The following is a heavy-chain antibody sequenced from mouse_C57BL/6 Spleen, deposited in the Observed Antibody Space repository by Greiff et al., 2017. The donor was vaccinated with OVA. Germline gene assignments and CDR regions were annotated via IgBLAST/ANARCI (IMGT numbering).Heavy chain of an antibody. CDR2: IDPSDSYT. CDR1: GYTFTSYW. V-gene: IGHV1-50*01. J-gene: IGHJ2*01. CDR3: ARCPLITTVVAYYFDY. Sequence: QVQLQQPGAELVKPGASVKLSCKASGYTFTSYWMQWVKQRPGQGLEWIGEIDPSDSYTNYNQKFKGKATLTVDKSSSTAYMQLSSLTSEDSAVYYCARCPLITTVVAYYFDYWGQGTTLTVSS. D-gene: IGHD1-1*01.